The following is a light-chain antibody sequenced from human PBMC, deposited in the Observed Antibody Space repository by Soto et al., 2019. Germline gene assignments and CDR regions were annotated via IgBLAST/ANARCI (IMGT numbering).Light chain of an antibody. CDR2: GAS. CDR1: HSVSSN. CDR3: QQYNNRPRT. V-gene: IGKV3-15*01. J-gene: IGKJ1*01. Sequence: EIVMTQSPATLSVSPGEGATLSCRASHSVSSNLAWYQQTPGQAPRLLIYGASTRATGIPGRFSGTGFGTEFTLTISSLQSGDSAVYYCQQYNNRPRTFGQGTKVDIK.